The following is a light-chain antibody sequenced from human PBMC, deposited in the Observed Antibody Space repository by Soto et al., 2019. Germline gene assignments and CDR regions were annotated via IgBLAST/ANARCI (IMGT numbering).Light chain of an antibody. V-gene: IGKV1-5*03. J-gene: IGKJ1*01. CDR2: KAS. CDR1: QSINSW. CDR3: LQKSRHSWT. Sequence: DIQITQSPSTLSASVGDRVTISCRASQSINSWLAWYQHKPGKAPKLLNYKASGLESGVRASLSGSGAGTEFTLNIITLHTENLASYLCLQKSRHSWTFGKETKVEMK.